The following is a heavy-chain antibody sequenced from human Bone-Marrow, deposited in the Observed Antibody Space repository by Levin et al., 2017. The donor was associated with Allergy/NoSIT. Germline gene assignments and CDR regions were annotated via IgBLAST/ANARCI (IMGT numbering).Heavy chain of an antibody. Sequence: SQTLSLTCTVSGGSINRYYWSWIRQPAGKGLEWIGRIYSSGNNNYNPSLKSRVTMSVDTSKNQVSLKLTSVTAADTAVYYCARERIVSEPPLDSWGQGTLVTVSS. D-gene: IGHD5/OR15-5a*01. CDR3: ARERIVSEPPLDS. V-gene: IGHV4-4*07. CDR2: IYSSGNN. J-gene: IGHJ4*02. CDR1: GGSINRYY.